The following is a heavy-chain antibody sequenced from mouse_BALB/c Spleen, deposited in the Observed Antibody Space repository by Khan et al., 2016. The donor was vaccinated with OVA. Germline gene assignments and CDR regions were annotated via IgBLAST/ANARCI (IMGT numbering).Heavy chain of an antibody. V-gene: IGHV14-1*02. D-gene: IGHD2-1*01. CDR1: GFNIKDYY. Sequence: EVQLQESGAELVRPGALVKLSCKASGFNIKDYYIPWVKQRPEQGLEWIGWIDPENGHTIYDPKFQGKASITADTSSNTAYLQLSSLTSEATAVYYGARRGYGNYWFAYWGQGTLVTVSA. CDR2: IDPENGHT. CDR3: ARRGYGNYWFAY. J-gene: IGHJ3*01.